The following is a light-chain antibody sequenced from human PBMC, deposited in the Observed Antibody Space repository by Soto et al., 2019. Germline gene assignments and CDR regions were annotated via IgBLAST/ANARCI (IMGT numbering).Light chain of an antibody. J-gene: IGKJ2*01. V-gene: IGKV3-20*01. CDR2: DAS. Sequence: IVWTHSPATLSFSPGEIATLSFRASQSVSIYLAWYQQKPGQAPRLLIYDASSRATGIPDRFSGSGSGTDFTLTISRLEPEDFAVYYCQQYGGSSYTFGQGTKVDIK. CDR3: QQYGGSSYT. CDR1: QSVSIY.